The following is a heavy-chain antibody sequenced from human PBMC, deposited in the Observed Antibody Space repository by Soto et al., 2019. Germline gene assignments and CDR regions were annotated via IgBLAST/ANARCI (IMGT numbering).Heavy chain of an antibody. CDR1: GGTFSSYA. Sequence: SVKVSCKASGGTFSSYAISWVRQAPGQGLEWMGGIIPIFGTANYAQKFQGRVTITADESTSTAYMELSSLRSEDTAVYYCAPRSDIVVVVAAIQGAFDIWGQGTMVTVSS. V-gene: IGHV1-69*13. D-gene: IGHD2-15*01. J-gene: IGHJ3*02. CDR2: IIPIFGTA. CDR3: APRSDIVVVVAAIQGAFDI.